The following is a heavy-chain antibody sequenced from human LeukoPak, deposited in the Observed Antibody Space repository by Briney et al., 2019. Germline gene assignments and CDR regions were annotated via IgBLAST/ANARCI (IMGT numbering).Heavy chain of an antibody. Sequence: GGSLRLSCAASGFTFSSYEMNWVRQAPGRGLEWVSYISSSGSTIYYADSVKGRFTISRDNSKNTLYLQMNSLRAEDTAVYYCAKALSMVRGVPDVWGKGTTVTVSS. D-gene: IGHD3-10*01. CDR1: GFTFSSYE. CDR2: ISSSGSTI. V-gene: IGHV3-48*03. J-gene: IGHJ6*04. CDR3: AKALSMVRGVPDV.